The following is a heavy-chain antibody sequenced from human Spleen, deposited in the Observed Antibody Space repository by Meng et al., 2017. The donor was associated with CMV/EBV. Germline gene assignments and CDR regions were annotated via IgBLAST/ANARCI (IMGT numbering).Heavy chain of an antibody. CDR2: INPNSGGT. D-gene: IGHD2-2*01. V-gene: IGHV1-2*02. Sequence: ASVKVSCKASGYSFTGHYMHWVRQAPGQGLEWMGWINPNSGGTNYAQKFQGRVTMTRDTSITTAYMELSRLRSDDTAIYYCAREDCTSTSCYQDSYYYYGLDVWGQGTTVTVSS. J-gene: IGHJ6*02. CDR1: GYSFTGHY. CDR3: AREDCTSTSCYQDSYYYYGLDV.